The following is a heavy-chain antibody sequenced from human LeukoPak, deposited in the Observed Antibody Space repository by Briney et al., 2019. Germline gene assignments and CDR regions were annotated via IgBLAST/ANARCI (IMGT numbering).Heavy chain of an antibody. CDR3: ARGGKTRYCSSTSCYADY. Sequence: GGSLRLSCTASGFTFSSYTMSWVRQAPGKGLEWVSYISSSGSTIYYADSVKGRFTISRDNAKNSLYLQMNSLRAEDTAVYYCARGGKTRYCSSTSCYADYWGQGTLVTVSS. J-gene: IGHJ4*02. CDR1: GFTFSSYT. CDR2: ISSSGSTI. D-gene: IGHD2-2*01. V-gene: IGHV3-48*04.